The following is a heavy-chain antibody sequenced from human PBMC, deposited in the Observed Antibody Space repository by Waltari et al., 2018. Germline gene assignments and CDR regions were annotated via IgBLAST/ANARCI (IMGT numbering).Heavy chain of an antibody. CDR3: ARNGVYDILTGTPHDAFDF. Sequence: QVYLRETGPRLVKASETLSLTCTVAGVSISRSYWSWIRQAPGEGLEWIGYISNSGHATYSPSLKSRVTISIHTSRNQFSLNLTSVTAADTALYYCARNGVYDILTGTPHDAFDFWGQGTMVTVSS. D-gene: IGHD3-9*01. CDR2: ISNSGHA. V-gene: IGHV4-59*01. CDR1: GVSISRSY. J-gene: IGHJ3*01.